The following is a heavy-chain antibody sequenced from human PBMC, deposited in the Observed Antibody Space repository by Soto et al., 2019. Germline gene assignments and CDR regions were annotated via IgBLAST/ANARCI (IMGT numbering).Heavy chain of an antibody. Sequence: GASVKVSCKASGYTFTSYGISWVRQAPGQGLEWMGWISAYNGNTNYAQKLQGRVTMTTDTSTSTAYMELRSLRSDDTAVYYCARVRSSSWLRYYYYGMDVWGQGTTVTVSS. CDR1: GYTFTSYG. CDR3: ARVRSSSWLRYYYYGMDV. D-gene: IGHD6-13*01. V-gene: IGHV1-18*01. J-gene: IGHJ6*02. CDR2: ISAYNGNT.